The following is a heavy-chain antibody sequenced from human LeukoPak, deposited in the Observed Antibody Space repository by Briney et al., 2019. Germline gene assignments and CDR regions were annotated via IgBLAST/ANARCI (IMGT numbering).Heavy chain of an antibody. V-gene: IGHV4-61*02. J-gene: IGHJ3*02. CDR3: ARVVGPMIVPRDAFDI. Sequence: PSETLSLTCTVSGGSISSGSYYWSWIRQPAGKGLEWIGRIYTSGSTNYNPSLKSRVTISVDTSKNQFSLKLSSVTAADTAVYYCARVVGPMIVPRDAFDIWGQGTMVTVSS. CDR2: IYTSGST. CDR1: GGSISSGSYY. D-gene: IGHD3-22*01.